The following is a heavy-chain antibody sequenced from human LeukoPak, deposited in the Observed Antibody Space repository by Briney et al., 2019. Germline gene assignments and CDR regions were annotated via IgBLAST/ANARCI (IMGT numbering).Heavy chain of an antibody. J-gene: IGHJ3*02. V-gene: IGHV4-34*01. D-gene: IGHD6-19*01. CDR3: ARDLPYSSGWYGGRDAFDI. Sequence: PSETLSLTCAVYGGSFSGYYWSWIRQPPGKGLEWIGEINHSGSTNYNPSLKSRVTMSVDTSKNQFSLKLSSVTAADTAVYYCARDLPYSSGWYGGRDAFDIWGQGTMVTVSS. CDR2: INHSGST. CDR1: GGSFSGYY.